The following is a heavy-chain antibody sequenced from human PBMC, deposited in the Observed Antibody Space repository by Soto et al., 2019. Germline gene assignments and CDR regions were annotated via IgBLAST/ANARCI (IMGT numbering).Heavy chain of an antibody. J-gene: IGHJ6*03. V-gene: IGHV3-64*01. Sequence: EVQLVESGGGLAQPGGSLRLSCAASGFTLSGYAMDWVRQAPGKGLEYVSGISTTGVGTYYANSVQGRFTISRDNSKNTVYLRKGSLRPEDMAVYYCARRARPDFYYMDVWVKGNTVSVSS. CDR1: GFTLSGYA. CDR2: ISTTGVGT. D-gene: IGHD6-6*01. CDR3: ARRARPDFYYMDV.